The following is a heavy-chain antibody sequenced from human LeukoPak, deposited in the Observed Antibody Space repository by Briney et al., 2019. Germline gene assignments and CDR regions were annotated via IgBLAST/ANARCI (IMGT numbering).Heavy chain of an antibody. CDR3: ARPVRDCSSTSCYLRFDY. CDR1: GYTFTVYY. J-gene: IGHJ4*02. D-gene: IGHD2-2*01. Sequence: ASVKVSCKASGYTFTVYYMHWVRQAPGQGLEWMGWINPNSGGTNYAQKFQGRVTMTRDTSISTAYMELSRLRSDDTAVYYCARPVRDCSSTSCYLRFDYWGQGTLVTVSS. V-gene: IGHV1-2*02. CDR2: INPNSGGT.